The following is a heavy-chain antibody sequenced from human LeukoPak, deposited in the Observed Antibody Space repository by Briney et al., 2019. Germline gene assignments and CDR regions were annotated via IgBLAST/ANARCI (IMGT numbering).Heavy chain of an antibody. D-gene: IGHD3-22*01. J-gene: IGHJ3*02. CDR1: A. Sequence: AMLWVRQAPVKGLEYVSTISSNGGSTYYADSVKGRFTISRDNSKNTLYLQMSSLRAEDTAVYYCVKGGIVVLISAFDIWGQGTMVTVSS. CDR3: VKGGIVVLISAFDI. V-gene: IGHV3-64D*06. CDR2: ISSNGGST.